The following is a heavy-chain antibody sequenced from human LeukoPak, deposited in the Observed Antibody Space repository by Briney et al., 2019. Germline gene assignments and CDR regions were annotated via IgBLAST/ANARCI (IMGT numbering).Heavy chain of an antibody. Sequence: GGSLRLSCAASGFTFSTYAMSWVRQAPGKGLEWVSGIIGSGGSTYYADSVKGRFTISRDNSKSTLYLQMNSLRTEDTAVYYCAKDMNASRWGQGTLVTVSS. V-gene: IGHV3-23*01. J-gene: IGHJ4*02. D-gene: IGHD2-2*01. CDR1: GFTFSTYA. CDR2: IIGSGGST. CDR3: AKDMNASR.